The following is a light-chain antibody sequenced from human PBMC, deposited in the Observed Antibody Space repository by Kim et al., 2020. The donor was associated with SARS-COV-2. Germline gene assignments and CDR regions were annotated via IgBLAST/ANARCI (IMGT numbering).Light chain of an antibody. J-gene: IGLJ3*02. CDR2: LEGSGNY. V-gene: IGLV4-60*03. CDR1: SGHSTYI. Sequence: SSVKLTCTLSSGHSTYIIAWHQQQPGKAPRYLMKLEGSGNYNKGSGIPDRFSGSSSGADRYLSISNLQSEDEADYFCETWDSNTRVFGGGTQLTVL. CDR3: ETWDSNTRV.